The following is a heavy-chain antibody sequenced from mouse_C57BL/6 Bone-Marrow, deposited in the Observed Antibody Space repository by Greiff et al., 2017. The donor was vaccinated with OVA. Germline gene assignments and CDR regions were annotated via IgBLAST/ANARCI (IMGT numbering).Heavy chain of an antibody. V-gene: IGHV1-26*01. CDR3: ARVHPPWFAY. CDR1: GYTFTDYY. Sequence: VQLQQSGPELVKPGASVKISCKASGYTFTDYYMNWVKQSHGKSLEWIGDINPNNGGTSYNQKFKGKATLTVDKSSSTAYMELRSLTSEDSAVYYCARVHPPWFAYWGQGTLVTVSA. J-gene: IGHJ3*01. CDR2: INPNNGGT.